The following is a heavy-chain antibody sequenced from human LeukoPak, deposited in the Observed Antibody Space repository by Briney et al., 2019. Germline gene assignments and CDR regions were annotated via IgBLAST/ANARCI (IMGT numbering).Heavy chain of an antibody. CDR3: AREIQTGEDYGMDV. V-gene: IGHV4-61*02. CDR2: IYTSGST. J-gene: IGHJ6*02. Sequence: SETLSLTCTVSGGSISSGSYYWSWIRQPGGKGLEWIGRIYTSGSTNYNPSLKSRVTISVDTSKNQFSLKLSSVTAADTAVYYCAREIQTGEDYGMDVWGQGTTVTVSS. D-gene: IGHD3-10*01. CDR1: GGSISSGSYY.